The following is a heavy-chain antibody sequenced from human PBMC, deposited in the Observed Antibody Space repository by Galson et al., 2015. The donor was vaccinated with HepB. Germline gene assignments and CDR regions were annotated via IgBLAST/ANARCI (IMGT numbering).Heavy chain of an antibody. CDR3: ATLTSGKYSSSRAGGNYYYYYYMDV. Sequence: SVKVSCKASGGTFSSYAISWVRQAPGQGLEWIGGIIPIFGTANYAQKFQGRVTITADESTSTAYMELSSLRSEDTAVYYCATLTSGKYSSSRAGGNYYYYYYMDVWGKGTTVTVSS. CDR1: GGTFSSYA. D-gene: IGHD6-6*01. CDR2: IIPIFGTA. V-gene: IGHV1-69*13. J-gene: IGHJ6*03.